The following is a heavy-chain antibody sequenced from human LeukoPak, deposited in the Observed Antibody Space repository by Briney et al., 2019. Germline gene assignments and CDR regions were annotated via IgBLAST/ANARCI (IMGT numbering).Heavy chain of an antibody. CDR1: GDSMTTTSHF. J-gene: IGHJ4*02. D-gene: IGHD5-12*01. Sequence: SETLSLTCTVSGDSMTTTSHFWDWVRQPPGKGLEWIGSIYYRGSTYYNPSLKSRVTISVDTSKNQFSLKLSSVTAADTAVYYCARWDSGYRFDYWGQGTLVTVSS. CDR3: ARWDSGYRFDY. V-gene: IGHV4-39*07. CDR2: IYYRGST.